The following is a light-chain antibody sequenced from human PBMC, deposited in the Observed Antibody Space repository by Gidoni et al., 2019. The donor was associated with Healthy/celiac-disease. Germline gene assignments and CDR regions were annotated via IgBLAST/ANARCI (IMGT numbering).Light chain of an antibody. V-gene: IGLV3-21*02. CDR1: NIGSKS. J-gene: IGLJ2*01. CDR2: DDS. Sequence: APGQTARITCGGNNIGSKSVHWYQQKPGQAPVLVVYDDSERPSGIPERFSGSNSGNTATLTISRVEAGDEADYYCQVWDSSSDHPDVVFGGGTKLTVL. CDR3: QVWDSSSDHPDVV.